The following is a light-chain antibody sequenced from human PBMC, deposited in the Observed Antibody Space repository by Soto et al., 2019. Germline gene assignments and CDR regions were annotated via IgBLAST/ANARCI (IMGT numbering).Light chain of an antibody. Sequence: EIVLTQSPSTLALSPGERATLSCRASQSVSRYLAWYQQKPGQAPRLLIYDASNRATGIPARFSGSGSGTDFTLPIRSLEPEDFELYYCQQRSNWPITFGQGTRLEIK. CDR3: QQRSNWPIT. CDR1: QSVSRY. V-gene: IGKV3-11*01. J-gene: IGKJ5*01. CDR2: DAS.